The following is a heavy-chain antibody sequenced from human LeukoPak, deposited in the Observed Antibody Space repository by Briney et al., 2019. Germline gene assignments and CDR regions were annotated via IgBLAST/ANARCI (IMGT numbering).Heavy chain of an antibody. Sequence: GGSLRLSCAASGFTFSSYAMHWVGQAPGKGREGVAVISYDGSNKYYADSVKGRFTISRDNSKNTLYLQMNSLRAEDTAVYYCARTTYYYDSSGYAYWGQGTLVTVS. D-gene: IGHD3-22*01. CDR1: GFTFSSYA. CDR2: ISYDGSNK. V-gene: IGHV3-30-3*01. J-gene: IGHJ4*02. CDR3: ARTTYYYDSSGYAY.